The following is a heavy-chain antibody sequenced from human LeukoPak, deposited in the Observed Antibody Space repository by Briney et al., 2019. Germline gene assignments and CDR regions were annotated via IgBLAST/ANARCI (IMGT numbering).Heavy chain of an antibody. Sequence: PGGSLRLSCAASGFTFSSYGMHWVRQAPGKGLEWVAVISYDGSNKYYADSVKGRFTISRDNSKNTLYLQMNSLRAEDTAVYYCAKIGGPAYWGQGTLVTVSS. J-gene: IGHJ4*02. V-gene: IGHV3-30*18. CDR3: AKIGGPAY. CDR2: ISYDGSNK. CDR1: GFTFSSYG. D-gene: IGHD3-10*01.